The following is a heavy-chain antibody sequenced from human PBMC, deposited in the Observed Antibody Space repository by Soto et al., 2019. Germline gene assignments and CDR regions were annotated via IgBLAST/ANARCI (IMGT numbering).Heavy chain of an antibody. CDR2: IIPIFGTA. J-gene: IGHJ6*02. D-gene: IGHD3-9*01. V-gene: IGHV1-69*13. CDR1: GGTFSSYA. Sequence: GASVKVSCKASGGTFSSYAISWVRQAPGQGLEWMGGIIPIFGTANYAQKFQGRVTITADESTSTAYMELSSLRSEDTAVYYCARSSRYFDWLPPGPGGPYYYYGMDVWGQGTTVTVSS. CDR3: ARSSRYFDWLPPGPGGPYYYYGMDV.